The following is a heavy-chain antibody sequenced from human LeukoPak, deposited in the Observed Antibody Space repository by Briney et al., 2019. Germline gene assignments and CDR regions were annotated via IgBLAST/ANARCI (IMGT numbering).Heavy chain of an antibody. J-gene: IGHJ3*02. CDR2: ISADGGAT. CDR3: AKDMARFLEWSGAFDI. V-gene: IGHV3-43*02. Sequence: PGKSLRLSCATSGFTFEDYGMHWVRQAPGRGLEWVSLISADGGATYYARSLRGRFTISRDNRKKSLYLQMDSLTTEDTALYYCAKDMARFLEWSGAFDIWGQGTMITLSS. CDR1: GFTFEDYG. D-gene: IGHD3-3*01.